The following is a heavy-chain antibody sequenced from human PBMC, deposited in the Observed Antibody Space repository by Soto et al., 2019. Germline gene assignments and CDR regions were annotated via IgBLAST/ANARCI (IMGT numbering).Heavy chain of an antibody. J-gene: IGHJ6*02. CDR1: GFSVSSTY. CDR3: ARETLLGAHYGMDV. Sequence: PGGSLRLSCAASGFSVSSTYMSWVRQAPGKGLEWVSLINSGGSTYNADSVKGRFTISRDNSKNTLFLQMNSLRVEDTAVYYCARETLLGAHYGMDVWGQGTTVTVSS. D-gene: IGHD1-26*01. CDR2: INSGGST. V-gene: IGHV3-53*01.